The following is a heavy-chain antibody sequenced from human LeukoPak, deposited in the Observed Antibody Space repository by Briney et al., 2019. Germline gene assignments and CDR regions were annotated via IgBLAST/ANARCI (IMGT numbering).Heavy chain of an antibody. CDR3: ARGGSWPLDY. Sequence: SHTLSLTCAISGDSVSSNSAAWNWIRQSPSRGLGWLGMTYFMSKWYSRYEVSVKIRITINPDTSKDQFSLQLSSVTPEDTAVYYCARGGSWPLDYWGQGTLVTVSS. CDR1: GDSVSSNSAA. D-gene: IGHD6-13*01. J-gene: IGHJ4*02. CDR2: TYFMSKWYS. V-gene: IGHV6-1*01.